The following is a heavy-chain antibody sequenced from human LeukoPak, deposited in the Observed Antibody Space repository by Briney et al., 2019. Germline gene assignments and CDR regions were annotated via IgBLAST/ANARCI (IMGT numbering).Heavy chain of an antibody. D-gene: IGHD4-23*01. V-gene: IGHV4-39*07. Sequence: SETLSLTCTVSGGSISSSNYYWGWIRQPPGEGLEWIGSIHYSGGTYYNPSLKSRVTISVDTSKNQFSLKLSSVTAADTAVFYCARVPPTVVTRWFDPWGQGTLVTVSS. CDR2: IHYSGGT. CDR1: GGSISSSNYY. CDR3: ARVPPTVVTRWFDP. J-gene: IGHJ5*02.